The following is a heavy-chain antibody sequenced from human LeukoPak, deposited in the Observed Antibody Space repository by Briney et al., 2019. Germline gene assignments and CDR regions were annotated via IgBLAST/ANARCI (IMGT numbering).Heavy chain of an antibody. CDR2: ISSSSSYI. CDR3: ARDFEDIVVVVAATRPFDFDY. D-gene: IGHD2-15*01. V-gene: IGHV3-21*01. CDR1: GFTFSSYS. J-gene: IGHJ4*02. Sequence: PRGSLRLSCAASGFTFSSYSMNWVRQAPGKGLEWVSSISSSSSYIYYADSVKGRFTISRDNAKNSLYLQMNSLRAEDTAVYYCARDFEDIVVVVAATRPFDFDYWGQGTLVTVSS.